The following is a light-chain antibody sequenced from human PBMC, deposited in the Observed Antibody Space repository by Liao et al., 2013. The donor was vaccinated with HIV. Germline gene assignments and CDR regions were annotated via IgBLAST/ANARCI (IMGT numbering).Light chain of an antibody. CDR1: KLGDKY. CDR2: QDN. J-gene: IGLJ2*01. Sequence: SYELTQPPSVSVSPGQTASITCSGDKLGDKYVCWYQQKPGQSPVFVLYQDNKRPSGIPERFSGSNSGITATLTISGTQAMDEADYYCQAWDSNTVVFGGGTKLTVL. CDR3: QAWDSNTVV. V-gene: IGLV3-1*01.